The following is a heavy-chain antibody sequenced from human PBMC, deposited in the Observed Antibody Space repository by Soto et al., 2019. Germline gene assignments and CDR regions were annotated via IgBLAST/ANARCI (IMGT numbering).Heavy chain of an antibody. CDR2: IKSKTDGGTT. V-gene: IGHV3-15*01. CDR3: TTVDYGDYPPDY. J-gene: IGHJ4*02. CDR1: GFTFSNAW. Sequence: ESGGGLVKPGGSLRLSCAASGFTFSNAWMSWVRHAPGKGLEWVGRIKSKTDGGTTDYAAPVKGRFTISRDDSKNTLYLQMNSLKTEDTAVYYCTTVDYGDYPPDYWGQGTLVTVSS. D-gene: IGHD4-17*01.